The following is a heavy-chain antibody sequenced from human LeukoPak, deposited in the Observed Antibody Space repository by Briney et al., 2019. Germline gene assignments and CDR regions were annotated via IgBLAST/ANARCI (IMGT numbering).Heavy chain of an antibody. V-gene: IGHV3-66*01. CDR2: IYCGDPT. Sequence: GSRTLLCAASGFSDSTNSTSRVRQAPGKGLEWVSVIYCGDPTFYADSVRGKFTISRDNSKNTLYLQMNSRRAEDTVVYYCASILRSSSGYYFDYGG. D-gene: IGHD3-10*01. CDR3: ASILRSSSGYYFDY. CDR1: GFSDSTNS. J-gene: IGHJ4*01.